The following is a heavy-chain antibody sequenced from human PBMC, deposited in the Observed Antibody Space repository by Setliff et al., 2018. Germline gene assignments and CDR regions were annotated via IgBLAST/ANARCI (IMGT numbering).Heavy chain of an antibody. V-gene: IGHV3-30-3*01. CDR3: ARGQFRNSGGLYS. J-gene: IGHJ5*02. Sequence: PGGSLRLSCAASGFTFSIHALHWVRQAPGKGLEWVAVISGDGSNKYYADSVKGRFTISRDNSKNTLYLQMNSLRSEDTAVYFCARGQFRNSGGLYSWGQGTPVTVSS. D-gene: IGHD1-7*01. CDR2: ISGDGSNK. CDR1: GFTFSIHA.